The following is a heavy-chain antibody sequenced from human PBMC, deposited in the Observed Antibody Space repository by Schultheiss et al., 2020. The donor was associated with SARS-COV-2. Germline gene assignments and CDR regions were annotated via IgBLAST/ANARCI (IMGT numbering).Heavy chain of an antibody. CDR3: ARGEWELSNWFDP. D-gene: IGHD1-26*01. Sequence: SETLSLTCAVYGGSFSGNYWSWIRQPPGKGLEWIGEINQSGSTTYNPSLKSRVTISLDTSKNQFSLKLSSVTAADTAVYYCARGEWELSNWFDPWGQGTLVTVSS. CDR1: GGSFSGNY. J-gene: IGHJ5*02. V-gene: IGHV4-34*01. CDR2: INQSGST.